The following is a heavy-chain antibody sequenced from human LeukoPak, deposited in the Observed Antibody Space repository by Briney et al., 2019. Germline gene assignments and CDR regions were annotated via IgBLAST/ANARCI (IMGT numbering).Heavy chain of an antibody. CDR3: ARELTGIIL. CDR2: ISSTSAYI. D-gene: IGHD5-18*01. V-gene: IGHV3-21*01. J-gene: IGHJ4*02. Sequence: GGSLRLSCAASGFTFSSYSMNWVRQTPGKGLEWVSSISSTSAYIYYADSVKGRFTISRDNAKNSLYLQMNSLRVEDTAMYYCARELTGIILWGQGTLVTVSS. CDR1: GFTFSSYS.